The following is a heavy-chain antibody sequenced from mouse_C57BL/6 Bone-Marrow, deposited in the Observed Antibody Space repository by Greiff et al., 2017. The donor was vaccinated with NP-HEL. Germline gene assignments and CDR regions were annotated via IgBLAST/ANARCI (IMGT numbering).Heavy chain of an antibody. CDR1: GYTFTDYY. V-gene: IGHV1-75*01. J-gene: IGHJ4*01. D-gene: IGHD2-4*01. Sequence: VQLQQSGPELVKPGASVKISCKASGYTFTDYYINWVKQRPGQGLEWIGWIFPGSGSTYYNEKFKGKATLTVDKSSSTAYMLLSSLTSEDSAVYFCARCPLDDYGYYAMDYWGQGTSVTVSA. CDR2: IFPGSGST. CDR3: ARCPLDDYGYYAMDY.